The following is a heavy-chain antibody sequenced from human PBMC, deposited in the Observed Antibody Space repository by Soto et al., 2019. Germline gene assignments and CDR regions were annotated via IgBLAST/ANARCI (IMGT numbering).Heavy chain of an antibody. J-gene: IGHJ6*02. Sequence: EVQLLESGGGLVQPGGSLRLSCAASGFPLSTYGMSWVRQAPGKGLEWVSSITGTGGDTYYADSVKGRFPSSRDNSNNMLYLQMNSLRVEDTAVYYCARIRGYWYGLDVWGQGPKITVSS. V-gene: IGHV3-23*01. CDR1: GFPLSTYG. CDR3: ARIRGYWYGLDV. CDR2: ITGTGGDT.